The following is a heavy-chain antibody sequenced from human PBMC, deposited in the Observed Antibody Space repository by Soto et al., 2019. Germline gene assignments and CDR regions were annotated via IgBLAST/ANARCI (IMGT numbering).Heavy chain of an antibody. D-gene: IGHD6-13*01. J-gene: IGHJ3*02. CDR2: IYYSGST. CDR1: GGSISSSSYY. Sequence: PSETLSLTCTVSGGSISSSSYYWGWIRQPPGKGLEWIGSIYYSGSTYYNPSLKSRVTISVDTSKNQFSLKLSSVTAADTAVYYCAESYSNSWYGVYAFDIWGQGTMVT. CDR3: AESYSNSWYGVYAFDI. V-gene: IGHV4-39*01.